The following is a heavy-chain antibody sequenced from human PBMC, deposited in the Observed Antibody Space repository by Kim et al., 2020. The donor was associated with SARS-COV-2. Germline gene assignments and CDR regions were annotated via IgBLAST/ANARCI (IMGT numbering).Heavy chain of an antibody. CDR1: GFTFSSYG. CDR2: VSYDGKTK. Sequence: GGSLRLSCAASGFTFSSYGMHWVRQAPGKGLDWVAVVSYDGKTKYYADSVDGRFIISRDNSKNTLDLQMNSLRVEDTAVYYCTKAAISGRVAAWGVDNWGRGTLITVTS. V-gene: IGHV3-30*18. CDR3: TKAAISGRVAAWGVDN. D-gene: IGHD2-15*01. J-gene: IGHJ4*02.